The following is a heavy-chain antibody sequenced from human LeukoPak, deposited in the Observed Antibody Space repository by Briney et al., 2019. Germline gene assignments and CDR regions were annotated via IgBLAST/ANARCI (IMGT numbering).Heavy chain of an antibody. CDR3: ARRYQLLYFVY. V-gene: IGHV4-39*01. Sequence: SSETLSLTCTVSGGSISSSSYYWGWIRQPPGKGLEWIGSIYYSGSTYYNSSLKSRVTISVDTSKNQFSLKLSAVTAADTAVYYCARRYQLLYFVYWGQGTLVTVSS. CDR1: GGSISSSSYY. J-gene: IGHJ4*02. CDR2: IYYSGST. D-gene: IGHD2-2*01.